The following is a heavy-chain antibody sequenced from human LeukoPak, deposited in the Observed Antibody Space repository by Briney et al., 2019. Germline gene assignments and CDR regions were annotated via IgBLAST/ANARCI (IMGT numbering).Heavy chain of an antibody. V-gene: IGHV4-34*01. J-gene: IGHJ5*02. CDR3: ATYAVATTFSRWFDP. Sequence: PSETLSLTCAAYGGSFSGYYWSWIRQPPGKGLEWIGEINHSGSTNYNPSLKSRVTISVDTSKKQFSLKLGSVTAADTAVYYCATYAVATTFSRWFDPWGQGTLVTVSS. D-gene: IGHD5-12*01. CDR2: INHSGST. CDR1: GGSFSGYY.